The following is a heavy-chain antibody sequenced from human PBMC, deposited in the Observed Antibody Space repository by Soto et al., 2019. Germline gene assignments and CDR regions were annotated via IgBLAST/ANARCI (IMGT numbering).Heavy chain of an antibody. CDR2: INHSGST. CDR1: GGSFSGYY. D-gene: IGHD3-10*01. J-gene: IGHJ4*02. V-gene: IGHV4-34*01. CDR3: ARERGFTMVRGVINLFDY. Sequence: QVQLQQWGAGLLKPSETLSLTCAVYGGSFSGYYWSWIRQPPGKGLEWIGEINHSGSTNYNPSLKSRVTRSVDTSKNQCSLKLSSVTAADTAVYYCARERGFTMVRGVINLFDYWGQGTLVTVSS.